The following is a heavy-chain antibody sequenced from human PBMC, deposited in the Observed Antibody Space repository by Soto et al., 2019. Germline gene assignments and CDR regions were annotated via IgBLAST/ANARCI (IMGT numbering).Heavy chain of an antibody. CDR3: ARRVVRAVTKSNWFDP. J-gene: IGHJ5*02. CDR1: CWSFSGYY. D-gene: IGHD3-10*01. V-gene: IGHV4-34*01. Sequence: PSETLSLTCAVYCWSFSGYYLSWIRQPPGKGLEWIGEINHSGSTNYNPSLKSRVTISVDTSKNQFSLKLSSVTAADTAVYYCARRVVRAVTKSNWFDPWGQGTLVTVSS. CDR2: INHSGST.